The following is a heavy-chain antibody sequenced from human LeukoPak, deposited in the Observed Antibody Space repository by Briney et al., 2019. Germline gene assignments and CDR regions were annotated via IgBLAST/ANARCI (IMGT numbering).Heavy chain of an antibody. CDR3: ASQMNSFDY. CDR2: TSPSSGGT. D-gene: IGHD5-24*01. Sequence: ASVKVSCKTSGYSFTDHYLHWLRQAPGQGLEWMGWTSPSSGGTFYAQRFQGRVTMTSDTSITTAYMELRGLTSDDMAVYYCASQMNSFDYWGQGTLVTVSS. V-gene: IGHV1-2*02. J-gene: IGHJ4*01. CDR1: GYSFTDHY.